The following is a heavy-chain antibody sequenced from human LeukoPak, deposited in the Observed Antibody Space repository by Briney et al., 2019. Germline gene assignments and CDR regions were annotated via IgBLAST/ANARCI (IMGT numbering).Heavy chain of an antibody. CDR3: ARARRSGYSSSWSRKGDAFDI. CDR2: INHSGST. CDR1: GGSFSGYY. V-gene: IGHV4-34*01. D-gene: IGHD6-13*01. J-gene: IGHJ3*02. Sequence: PSETLSLTCAVYGGSFSGYYWSWIRQPPGKGLEWIGEINHSGSTNYNPSLKSRVTISVDTSKNQFSLKLSSVTAADTAVYYCARARRSGYSSSWSRKGDAFDIWGQGTMVTVSS.